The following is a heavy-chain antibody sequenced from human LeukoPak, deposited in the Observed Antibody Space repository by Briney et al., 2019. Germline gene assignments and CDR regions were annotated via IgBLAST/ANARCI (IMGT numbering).Heavy chain of an antibody. D-gene: IGHD6-13*01. V-gene: IGHV4-34*01. CDR1: GGSFSGYY. CDR3: AREPPQYSSSQYFQH. Sequence: SETLSLTCAVYGGSFSGYYWSWIRQPPGKGLEWIGEINHSGSTNYNPSLKSRVTISVDTSKNQFSLKLSSVTAADTAVYYCAREPPQYSSSQYFQHWGQGTLVTVSS. CDR2: INHSGST. J-gene: IGHJ1*01.